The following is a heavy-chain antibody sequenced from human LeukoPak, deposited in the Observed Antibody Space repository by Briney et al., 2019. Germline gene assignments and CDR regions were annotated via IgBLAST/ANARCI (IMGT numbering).Heavy chain of an antibody. CDR1: GGSFSGYY. CDR3: ARGNIVVVPAAILYYFDY. J-gene: IGHJ4*02. D-gene: IGHD2-2*01. V-gene: IGHV4-34*01. CDR2: INHSGST. Sequence: SETLSLTCAVYGGSFSGYYWSWIRQPPGKGLEWIGEINHSGSTNYNPSLKSRVTISVDTSKNQFSLKLSSVTAADTAVYYCARGNIVVVPAAILYYFDYWGQGTLVTVSP.